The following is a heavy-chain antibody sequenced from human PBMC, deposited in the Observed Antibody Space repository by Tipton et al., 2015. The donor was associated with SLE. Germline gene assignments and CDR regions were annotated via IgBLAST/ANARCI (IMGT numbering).Heavy chain of an antibody. J-gene: IGHJ3*02. CDR2: IWYDGNNK. CDR1: GFTFSSYG. D-gene: IGHD6-25*01. Sequence: SLRLSCAATGFTFSSYGMHWVRQAPGKGLEWVAVIWYDGNNKYYADSVKGRFTISRDNSNNTLYLHMSSLRVEDTAVYYCAIEGIVAAFDAFDIWGQGTMVTVSS. CDR3: AIEGIVAAFDAFDI. V-gene: IGHV3-33*01.